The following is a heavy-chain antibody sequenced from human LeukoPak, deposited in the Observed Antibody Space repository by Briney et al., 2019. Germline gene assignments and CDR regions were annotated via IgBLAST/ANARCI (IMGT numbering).Heavy chain of an antibody. Sequence: KGGESLKISCKGSGYNFPGYWIGWVRQMPGKGLDWMGIIFPGDSDTRYSPSFQGQVTISADKSINTAYLQWTSLKASDTAIYYCARHLGHCSGGSCSSSSDDALDIWGQGTMVTVSS. CDR3: ARHLGHCSGGSCSSSSDDALDI. CDR1: GYNFPGYW. V-gene: IGHV5-51*01. D-gene: IGHD2-15*01. CDR2: IFPGDSDT. J-gene: IGHJ3*02.